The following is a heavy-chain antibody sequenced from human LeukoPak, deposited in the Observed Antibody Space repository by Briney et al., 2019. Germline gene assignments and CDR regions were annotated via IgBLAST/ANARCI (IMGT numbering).Heavy chain of an antibody. CDR2: IYYSGST. CDR3: ARVLRMTAVITDAFDI. V-gene: IGHV4-31*03. Sequence: SETLSLTCTVSGGSISSAGYYWSWIRQHPGKGLEWIGYIYYSGSTYYNSSLKSRLTLSVDTSKSQFSLKLRSVTAADTAVYYSARVLRMTAVITDAFDIWGQGTMVTVSS. CDR1: GGSISSAGYY. J-gene: IGHJ3*02. D-gene: IGHD3-9*01.